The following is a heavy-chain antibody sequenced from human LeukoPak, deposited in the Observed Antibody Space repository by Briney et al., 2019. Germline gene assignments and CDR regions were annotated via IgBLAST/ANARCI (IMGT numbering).Heavy chain of an antibody. D-gene: IGHD3-16*01. J-gene: IGHJ3*02. V-gene: IGHV3-7*05. Sequence: GGSLRLSCAASGFTFSYYWMSWVRQAPGKGLEWVANIKQDGSEKKYVDSVEGRFTIYRDNAKNPLFLEMSSLRADDTAVYFCARDVEGGTFDIWGQGTTVTVSS. CDR2: IKQDGSEK. CDR3: ARDVEGGTFDI. CDR1: GFTFSYYW.